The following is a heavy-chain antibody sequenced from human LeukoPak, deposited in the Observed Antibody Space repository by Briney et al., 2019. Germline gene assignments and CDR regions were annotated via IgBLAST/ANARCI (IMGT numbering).Heavy chain of an antibody. D-gene: IGHD2-21*02. CDR2: IIPAFDTP. CDR3: ARGYLAVVTSNLGGNAFGV. Sequence: GSSVNVSCKASGGTFSSYEYIWVRQAPGKELEWMGGIIPAFDTPNYAHKFQGRVTISADESTSTAYMEMSNLKSDDTAVFFCARGYLAVVTSNLGGNAFGVWGQGTMITVSS. V-gene: IGHV1-69*01. J-gene: IGHJ3*01. CDR1: GGTFSSYE.